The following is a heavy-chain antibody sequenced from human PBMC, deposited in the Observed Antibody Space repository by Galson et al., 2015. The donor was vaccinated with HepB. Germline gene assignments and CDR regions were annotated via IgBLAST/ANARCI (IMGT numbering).Heavy chain of an antibody. Sequence: SVKVSCKASGYTFTSYGISWVRQAPGQGLEWMGWISGYNANTNYAQKFQGRVTMTTDTSTSTAYMVLRRLRSDDTAVYYCARDSTMVRGALAGWGQGTLVTVSS. CDR1: GYTFTSYG. D-gene: IGHD3-10*01. CDR3: ARDSTMVRGALAG. J-gene: IGHJ4*02. V-gene: IGHV1-18*04. CDR2: ISGYNANT.